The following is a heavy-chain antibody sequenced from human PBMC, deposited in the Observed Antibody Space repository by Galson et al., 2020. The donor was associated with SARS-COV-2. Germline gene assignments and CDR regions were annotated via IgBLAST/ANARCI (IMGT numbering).Heavy chain of an antibody. Sequence: TGGSLRLSCAASGFTFSSYGMHWVRQAPGKGLEWVAVIWYDGSNKYYGDSVKGRFTISRDNSRNTLYLQMNGLGAEDTAVCDCAREGSSYYYYYGMDVWGQGSTVTVSS. V-gene: IGHV3-33*01. CDR2: IWYDGSNK. J-gene: IGHJ6*02. D-gene: IGHD6-6*01. CDR1: GFTFSSYG. CDR3: AREGSSYYYYYGMDV.